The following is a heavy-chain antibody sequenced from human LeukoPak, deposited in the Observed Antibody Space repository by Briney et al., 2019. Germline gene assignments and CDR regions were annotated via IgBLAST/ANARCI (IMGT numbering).Heavy chain of an antibody. CDR3: AREAAAGGGDY. D-gene: IGHD6-13*01. J-gene: IGHJ4*02. CDR1: GYTFTGYY. CDR2: INPNSGGP. Sequence: ASVKVSCKASGYTFTGYYMHWVRQAPGQGLEWMGWINPNSGGPNYAQKFQGRVTMTRDTSISTAYMELSRLRSDDTAVYYCAREAAAGGGDYWGQGTLVTVSS. V-gene: IGHV1-2*02.